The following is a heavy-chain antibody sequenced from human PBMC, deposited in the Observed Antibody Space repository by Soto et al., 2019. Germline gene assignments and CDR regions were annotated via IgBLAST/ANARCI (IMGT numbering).Heavy chain of an antibody. CDR2: MIPILGIA. CDR1: GGTFSSYT. D-gene: IGHD6-13*01. V-gene: IGHV1-69*02. J-gene: IGHJ5*02. Sequence: SVKVSCKASGGTFSSYTISWVRQAPGQGLEWMGRMIPILGIANYAQKFQGRVTITADKSTSTAYMELSSLRSEDTAVYYCARRMSSSWYRYNWFDPWGQGTLVIVSS. CDR3: ARRMSSSWYRYNWFDP.